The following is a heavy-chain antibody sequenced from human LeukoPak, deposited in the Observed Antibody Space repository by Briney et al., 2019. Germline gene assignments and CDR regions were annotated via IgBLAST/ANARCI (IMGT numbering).Heavy chain of an antibody. V-gene: IGHV1-2*02. J-gene: IGHJ1*01. CDR1: GYTFTGYY. Sequence: ASVKVSCKASGYTFTGYYMHWVRQAPGQALEWMGWIKPNSGDTKHGQKFQGRVTVTRDTSISTAYMELNRLTSDDTAVYYCARAGSVVHPPEYFHHWGQGTLVTVST. CDR2: IKPNSGDT. CDR3: ARAGSVVHPPEYFHH. D-gene: IGHD1-26*01.